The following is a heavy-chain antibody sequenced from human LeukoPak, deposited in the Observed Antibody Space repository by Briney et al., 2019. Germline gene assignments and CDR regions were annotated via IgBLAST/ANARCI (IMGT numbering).Heavy chain of an antibody. Sequence: GGSLRLSCAASGFTFSTYGMHWVRQAPGKGLEWVAAISHDGTNKHYADSVKGRFTISRDNSKNTLYLQMNSLRAEDTGLYYCAETGPPDFWGQGTLVTVSS. CDR3: AETGPPDF. J-gene: IGHJ4*02. CDR1: GFTFSTYG. V-gene: IGHV3-30*03. D-gene: IGHD3-9*01. CDR2: ISHDGTNK.